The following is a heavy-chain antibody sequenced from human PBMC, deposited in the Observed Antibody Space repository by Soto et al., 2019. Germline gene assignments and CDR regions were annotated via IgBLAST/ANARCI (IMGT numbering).Heavy chain of an antibody. CDR3: ARSSYDYGDYNDY. J-gene: IGHJ4*02. V-gene: IGHV4-59*01. CDR2: IYYSGST. Sequence: SETLSLTCTVSGGSISSYYWSWIRQPPGKGLEWIGYIYYSGSTNYNPSLKSRVTISVDTSKNQFSLKLSSVTAADTAVYYCARSSYDYGDYNDYWGQGTLVTVS. D-gene: IGHD4-17*01. CDR1: GGSISSYY.